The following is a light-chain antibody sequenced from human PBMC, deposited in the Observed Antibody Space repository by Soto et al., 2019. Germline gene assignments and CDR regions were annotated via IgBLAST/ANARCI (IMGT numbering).Light chain of an antibody. Sequence: DIVMTQSPATLSMSPGERATLSCRASQTINNNLAWNQQKPGQAPRLLIYGASTRATGIPDRFSGSGSGTEFTLTISSLQSEDFAVYYCQQYNNWPPYTFGQGTKLEIK. V-gene: IGKV3-15*01. CDR1: QTINNN. CDR3: QQYNNWPPYT. CDR2: GAS. J-gene: IGKJ2*01.